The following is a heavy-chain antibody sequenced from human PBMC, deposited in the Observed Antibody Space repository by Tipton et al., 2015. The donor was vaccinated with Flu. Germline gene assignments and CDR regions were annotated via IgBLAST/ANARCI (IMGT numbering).Heavy chain of an antibody. Sequence: QVQLVQSGGGVVQPGRSLRLSCAASGFTFSSYGMHWVRQTPGKGLEWVAVTSYDGSNKDYADSVKGRFTISRDNSKNTLYLQMNSLRAEDTAGYYCAKDSSDYGDYVNDSWGQGTLVSVSS. D-gene: IGHD4-17*01. V-gene: IGHV3-30*18. CDR2: TSYDGSNK. CDR1: GFTFSSYG. CDR3: AKDSSDYGDYVNDS. J-gene: IGHJ4*02.